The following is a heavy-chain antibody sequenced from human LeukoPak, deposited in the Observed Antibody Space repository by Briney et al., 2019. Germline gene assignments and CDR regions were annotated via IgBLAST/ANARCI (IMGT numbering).Heavy chain of an antibody. CDR2: ISAYNGNT. D-gene: IGHD3-3*02. J-gene: IGHJ3*02. CDR1: GYTFTSYG. V-gene: IGHV1-18*01. CDR3: ARDYILPLETDNGDGFAI. Sequence: ASVKVSCKASGYTFTSYGISWVRQAPGQGLEWMGWISAYNGNTNYAQKLQGRVTMTADTNTNTVSMELRSLRCDDTAVYFCARDYILPLETDNGDGFAIWGQGTVVSVSS.